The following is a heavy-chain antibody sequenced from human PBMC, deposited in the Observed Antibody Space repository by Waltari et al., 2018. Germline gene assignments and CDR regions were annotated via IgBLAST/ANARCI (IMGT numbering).Heavy chain of an antibody. CDR3: AGFLEYCSSTSCYVYDY. D-gene: IGHD2-2*01. J-gene: IGHJ4*02. V-gene: IGHV1-8*02. Sequence: QVQLVQSGAEVKKPGASVKVSCKASGYTFTSYDLNWVRQATGQVLEWRGGINRNSGNTGYVQKFQCRVTMTRNTAISTSYMELSSLRSEDKAVYYGAGFLEYCSSTSCYVYDYWGQGTLVTVSS. CDR1: GYTFTSYD. CDR2: INRNSGNT.